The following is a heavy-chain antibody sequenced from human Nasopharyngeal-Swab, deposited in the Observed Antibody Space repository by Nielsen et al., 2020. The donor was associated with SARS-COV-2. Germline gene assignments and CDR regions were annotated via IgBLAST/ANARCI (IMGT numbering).Heavy chain of an antibody. CDR2: IPPTASHI. Sequence: GESLKISCATSGFTFTDYVMTWVRQAPGKGLEWISYIPPTASHIYYADSVRGRFTISRDNAKKSLYLQMESLRPEDTAVYYCAREGGSSGRAGWIDPWGQGTLITVSS. J-gene: IGHJ5*02. V-gene: IGHV3-48*01. D-gene: IGHD6-19*01. CDR3: AREGGSSGRAGWIDP. CDR1: GFTFTDYV.